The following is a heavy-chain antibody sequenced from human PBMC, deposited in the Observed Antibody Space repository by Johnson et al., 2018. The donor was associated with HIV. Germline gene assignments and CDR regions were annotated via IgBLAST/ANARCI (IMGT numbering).Heavy chain of an antibody. CDR3: ATGFGPAFEM. Sequence: VQLVESGGGLVQPGKSLILSCVGSGFTFRNCEMHWVRQAPGKGLEWVGRIRSKPYSYATAYAASVTGRFTISRDDSKNTAYLQMNSLKTEDTAVYYCATGFGPAFEMWGQGTMVTVSS. J-gene: IGHJ3*02. D-gene: IGHD3-16*01. CDR2: IRSKPYSYAT. CDR1: GFTFRNCE. V-gene: IGHV3-73*01.